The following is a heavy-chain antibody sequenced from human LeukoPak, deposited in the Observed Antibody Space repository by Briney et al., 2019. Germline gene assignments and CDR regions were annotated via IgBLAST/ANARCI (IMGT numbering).Heavy chain of an antibody. J-gene: IGHJ4*02. CDR1: GFTFDDYA. CDR3: AKGGYYYDSSGYYY. CDR2: ISWNSGSI. D-gene: IGHD3-22*01. V-gene: IGHV3-9*01. Sequence: GGSLRLSCAASGFTFDDYAMHWVRQAPGKGLEWVSGISWNSGSIGYADSVKGRFTISRDNAKNSLYLQMNSLRAEDTALYYCAKGGYYYDSSGYYYWGQGTLVTVSS.